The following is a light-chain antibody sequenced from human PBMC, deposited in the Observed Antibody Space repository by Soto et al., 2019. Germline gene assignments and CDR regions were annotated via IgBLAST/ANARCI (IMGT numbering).Light chain of an antibody. V-gene: IGKV3-15*01. J-gene: IGKJ5*01. CDR3: QHYHDWLIP. CDR1: QSVSTK. Sequence: DIVMTQSPATLSVSPGERATPSCRASQSVSTKLAWYQQRPGQAPRLVIYDTYTRATDIPARFSGSGSGTEFTLTISSLQSEDFAVYYCQHYHDWLIPFGQGTRPAIK. CDR2: DTY.